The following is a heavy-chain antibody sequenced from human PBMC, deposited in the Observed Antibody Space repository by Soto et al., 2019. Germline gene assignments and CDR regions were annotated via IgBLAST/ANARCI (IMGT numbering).Heavy chain of an antibody. CDR2: INPNSGGT. Sequence: QVQLVQSGAEVKKPGASVKVSCKASGYTFTGYYMHWVRQAPGQGLEWMGWINPNSGGTNYAQKFEGWVTMTRATAISTAYMELSRLRSDDTAVYYCARNTRRACSGGSCYSCNYYGMDVWGQGTTVTVSS. J-gene: IGHJ6*02. CDR3: ARNTRRACSGGSCYSCNYYGMDV. D-gene: IGHD2-15*01. CDR1: GYTFTGYY. V-gene: IGHV1-2*04.